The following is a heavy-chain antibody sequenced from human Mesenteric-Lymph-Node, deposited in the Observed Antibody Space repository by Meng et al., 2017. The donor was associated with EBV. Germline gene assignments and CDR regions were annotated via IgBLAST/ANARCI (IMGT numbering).Heavy chain of an antibody. V-gene: IGHV1-46*01. CDR2: INPSGGST. D-gene: IGHD3-9*01. CDR1: GGTFSSYA. Sequence: QVQLVQSGAEVKKPGSSVKVSWKASGGTFSSYAISWVRQAPGQGLEWMGVINPSGGSTTYAQKFHGRVTMTGDTSTSTVYMELSSLRSEDTAVFYCTRGGFHILTGYQFYCDSSGQGTLVTVAS. J-gene: IGHJ4*02. CDR3: TRGGFHILTGYQFYCDS.